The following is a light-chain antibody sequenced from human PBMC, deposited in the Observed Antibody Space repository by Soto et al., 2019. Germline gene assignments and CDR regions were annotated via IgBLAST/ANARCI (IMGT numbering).Light chain of an antibody. Sequence: DIQMTQSPTSLSASVGDRVTITCRASQNIRSYLNWYQQIPGKAPNLLIYATSILQTGGPSRFSGSGTGTDFTLTINGLQPEDFATYYCQQGYTTRWTFGQGTKVEIK. V-gene: IGKV1-39*01. CDR1: QNIRSY. CDR2: ATS. J-gene: IGKJ1*01. CDR3: QQGYTTRWT.